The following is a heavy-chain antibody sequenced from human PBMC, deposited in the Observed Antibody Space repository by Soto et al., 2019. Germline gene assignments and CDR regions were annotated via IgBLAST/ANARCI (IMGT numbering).Heavy chain of an antibody. J-gene: IGHJ5*02. CDR1: GFTFSSYA. V-gene: IGHV3-23*01. CDR3: AKDLRKVPAAPGVDP. D-gene: IGHD2-2*01. CDR2: ISGSGGST. Sequence: EVQLLESGGGLVQPGGSLRLSCAASGFTFSSYAMSWVRQAPGKGLEWFSAISGSGGSTYYADSVKGRFTISRDNSKNTLYLQMNSLRAEDTAVYYCAKDLRKVPAAPGVDPWGQGTLVTVSS.